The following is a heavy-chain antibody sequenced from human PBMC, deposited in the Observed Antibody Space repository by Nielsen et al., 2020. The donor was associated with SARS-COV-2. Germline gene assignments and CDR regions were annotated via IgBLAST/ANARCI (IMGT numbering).Heavy chain of an antibody. J-gene: IGHJ5*02. CDR3: ARQTGIAQFDP. CDR1: GGFIGTYY. D-gene: IGHD6-13*01. V-gene: IGHV4-59*08. Sequence: SETLSLTCSVSGGFIGTYYWSWIRRPPGKGLEWIGYVYFSGTSNYNPSLKSRVSMSADTSRNTFSLHLTSVTAADTATYFCARQTGIAQFDPWGQGTLVTVSS. CDR2: VYFSGTS.